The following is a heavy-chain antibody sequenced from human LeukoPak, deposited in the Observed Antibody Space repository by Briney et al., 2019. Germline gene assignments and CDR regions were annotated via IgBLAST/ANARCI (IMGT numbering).Heavy chain of an antibody. CDR1: GGSFSGCY. CDR3: ARAGDYGDYVTDY. Sequence: PSETLSLTCAVYGGSFSGCYWSWIRQPPEKGLEWIWEINHSGSTNYNPSLKSRVTISVDTSKNQFSLKLSSVTAADTAVYYCARAGDYGDYVTDYWGQGTLVTVSS. J-gene: IGHJ4*02. D-gene: IGHD4-17*01. CDR2: INHSGST. V-gene: IGHV4-34*01.